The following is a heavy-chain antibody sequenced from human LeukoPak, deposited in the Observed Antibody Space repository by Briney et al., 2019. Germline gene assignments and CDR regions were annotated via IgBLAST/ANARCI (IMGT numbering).Heavy chain of an antibody. V-gene: IGHV3-21*04. J-gene: IGHJ4*02. CDR3: AKEGTYSSSWFDY. CDR2: ISSSSSHM. Sequence: PGGSLRLSCAASGFTFNSYSMYWVRQAPGKGLEWVSSISSSSSHMFYADSVKGRFSISRDNANNSLYLQMNSLRAEDTAIYYCAKEGTYSSSWFDYWGQGTLVTVSS. D-gene: IGHD6-13*01. CDR1: GFTFNSYS.